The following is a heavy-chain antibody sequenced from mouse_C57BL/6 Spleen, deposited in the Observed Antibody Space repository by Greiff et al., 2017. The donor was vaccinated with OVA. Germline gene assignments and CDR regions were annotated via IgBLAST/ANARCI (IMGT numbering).Heavy chain of an antibody. CDR1: GYAFSSSW. V-gene: IGHV1-82*01. D-gene: IGHD3-2*02. Sequence: VQLQQSGPELVKPGASVKISCKASGYAFSSSWMNWVKQRPGKGLEWIGRIYPGDGDTNYNGKFKGKATLTADKSSSTAYMQLSSLTSEDSAVYFCARGREATFWGQGTTLTVSS. CDR3: ARGREATF. J-gene: IGHJ2*01. CDR2: IYPGDGDT.